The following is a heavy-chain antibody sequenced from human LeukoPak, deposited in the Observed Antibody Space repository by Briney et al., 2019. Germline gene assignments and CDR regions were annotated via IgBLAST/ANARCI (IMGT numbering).Heavy chain of an antibody. CDR3: TKKAYYGSGSAFDY. J-gene: IGHJ4*02. Sequence: GGSLRLSCAASGFTFDDFSMHWVRQAPGKGLEWVSFISWDGVRTNYADSVKGRFTISRDNAKNTLYLQMNSLRAEDTAVYYCTKKAYYGSGSAFDYWGQGTLVTVSS. V-gene: IGHV3-43*01. CDR2: ISWDGVRT. D-gene: IGHD3-10*01. CDR1: GFTFDDFS.